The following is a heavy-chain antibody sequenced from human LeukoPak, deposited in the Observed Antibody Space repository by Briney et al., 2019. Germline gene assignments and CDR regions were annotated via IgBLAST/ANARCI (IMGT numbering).Heavy chain of an antibody. D-gene: IGHD3-3*01. V-gene: IGHV4-34*01. J-gene: IGHJ5*02. CDR1: GGSFSGYY. CDR3: ARVAKNYDFWSGYYGALGWFDP. Sequence: SETLSLTCAVYGGSFSGYYWSWIRQPPGKGLERIGEINHSGSTNYNPSLKSRVTISVDTSKNQFSLKLSSVTAADTAVYYCARVAKNYDFWSGYYGALGWFDPWGQGTLVTVSS. CDR2: INHSGST.